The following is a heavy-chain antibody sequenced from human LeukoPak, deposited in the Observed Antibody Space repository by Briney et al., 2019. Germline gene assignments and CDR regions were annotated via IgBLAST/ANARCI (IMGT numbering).Heavy chain of an antibody. J-gene: IGHJ2*01. CDR2: INHSGST. D-gene: IGHD6-13*01. Sequence: PSETLSLTCAVYGGSFSGYYWSWIRQPPGKGLEWIGEINHSGSTNYNPSLKSRVTISVDTSKNQFSLKLSSVTAADTAVYYCARVGHLYSSSWYSRYFDLWGRGTLVTVSS. CDR3: ARVGHLYSSSWYSRYFDL. V-gene: IGHV4-34*01. CDR1: GGSFSGYY.